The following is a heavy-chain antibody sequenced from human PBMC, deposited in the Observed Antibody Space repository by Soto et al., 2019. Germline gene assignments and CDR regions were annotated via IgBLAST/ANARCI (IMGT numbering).Heavy chain of an antibody. CDR3: ARGGYSRSPIDY. D-gene: IGHD6-13*01. CDR1: GFTFSSYG. CDR2: IWYDGSNK. Sequence: QVQLVESGGGVVQPGRSLRLSCAASGFTFSSYGMHWVRQAPGKGLEWVAVIWYDGSNKYYADSVKGRFTISRDNSKNPLDLQMTSLKAEDTAVYYCARGGYSRSPIDYWGQGTLVTVSS. V-gene: IGHV3-33*01. J-gene: IGHJ4*02.